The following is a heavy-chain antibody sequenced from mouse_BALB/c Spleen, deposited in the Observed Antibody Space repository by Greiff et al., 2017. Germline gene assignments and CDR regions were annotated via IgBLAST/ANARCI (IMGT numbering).Heavy chain of an antibody. V-gene: IGHV5-15*02. Sequence: VKLVESGGGLVQPGGSRKLSCAASGFTFSDYGMAWVRQAPGKGPEWVAFISNLAYSIYYADTVTGRFTISRENAKNTLYLEMSSLRSEDTAMYYCARDQTNWDVGWYFDVWSAGTTVTVSS. CDR3: ARDQTNWDVGWYFDV. CDR2: ISNLAYSI. J-gene: IGHJ1*01. D-gene: IGHD4-1*01. CDR1: GFTFSDYG.